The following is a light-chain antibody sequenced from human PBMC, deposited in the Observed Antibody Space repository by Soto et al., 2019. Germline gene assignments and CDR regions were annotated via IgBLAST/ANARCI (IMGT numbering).Light chain of an antibody. Sequence: ESVLTQSPGTLSLSPGESATLSCRASQSVSNNYLAWYQQKPGQTPRLLSYGASNRTTGIPDRFSGSGSGTDFTLTISRLEPEDFAGYYCQQYGSSGTFGQGTKVEIK. CDR2: GAS. CDR3: QQYGSSGT. V-gene: IGKV3-20*01. CDR1: QSVSNNY. J-gene: IGKJ1*01.